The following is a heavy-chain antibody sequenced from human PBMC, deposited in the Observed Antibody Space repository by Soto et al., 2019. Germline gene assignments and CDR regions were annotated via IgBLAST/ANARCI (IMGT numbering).Heavy chain of an antibody. CDR3: ARGWDYYDSSGPDAFDI. D-gene: IGHD3-22*01. J-gene: IGHJ3*02. CDR1: GFTVSSNY. Sequence: GGSLRLSCAASGFTVSSNYMSWVRQAPGKGLEWVSVIYSGGSTYYADSVKGRFTISRDNSKNTLYLQMNSLRAEDTAVYYCARGWDYYDSSGPDAFDIWGQGTMVAVSS. CDR2: IYSGGST. V-gene: IGHV3-66*01.